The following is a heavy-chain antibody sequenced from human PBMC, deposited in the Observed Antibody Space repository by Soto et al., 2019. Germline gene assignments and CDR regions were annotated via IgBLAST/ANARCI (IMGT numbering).Heavy chain of an antibody. CDR3: GREVYYGSGSYGMDV. D-gene: IGHD3-10*01. Sequence: ASVKVSCKTSGYSFSNYGISWVRQAPGQGLEWMGWISDYNGNTNYAQKFQGRVIMTTDTSTKTVYMVLRSLRFDDTAVYYCGREVYYGSGSYGMDVWGQGPTVT. CDR1: GYSFSNYG. V-gene: IGHV1-18*01. CDR2: ISDYNGNT. J-gene: IGHJ6*02.